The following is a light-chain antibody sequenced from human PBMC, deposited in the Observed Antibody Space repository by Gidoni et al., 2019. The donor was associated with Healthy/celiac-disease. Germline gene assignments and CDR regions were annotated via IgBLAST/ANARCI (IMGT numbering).Light chain of an antibody. CDR2: WAS. CDR1: QSVLYSSNNKNY. V-gene: IGKV4-1*01. CDR3: QQYYSTPPYT. J-gene: IGKJ2*01. Sequence: LAVSLGERATINCKSSQSVLYSSNNKNYLAWYQQKPGQPPKLLIYWASTRESGVPDRFSGSGSGTDFTLTISSLQAEDVAVYYCQQYYSTPPYTFGQGTKLEIK.